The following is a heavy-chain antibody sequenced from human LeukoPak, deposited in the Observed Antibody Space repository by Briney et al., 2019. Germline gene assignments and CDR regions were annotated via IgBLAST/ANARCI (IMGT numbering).Heavy chain of an antibody. J-gene: IGHJ4*02. CDR3: ARVLRPMASQYYFDY. Sequence: PSQTLSLTCTVSGGSISSGVYYWSWIRQPPGKGLEWIGYIYYSGTTSYNPSLKTRVTISIDTSKNQFSLKLSSVTAADTAVYYCARVLRPMASQYYFDYWGQGTLVTVSS. D-gene: IGHD3-10*01. CDR1: GGSISSGVYY. CDR2: IYYSGTT. V-gene: IGHV4-61*08.